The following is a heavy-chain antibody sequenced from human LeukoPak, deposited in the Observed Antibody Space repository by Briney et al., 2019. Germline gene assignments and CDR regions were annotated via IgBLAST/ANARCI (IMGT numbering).Heavy chain of an antibody. CDR2: ISYDGSDR. CDR1: GFTFSKYG. CDR3: ANSRDFDWLSCLDY. Sequence: TGRSLRLSCAASGFTFSKYGMHWVRQAPGKGLEWVADISYDGSDRYYADSVKGRFTISRDNSKKTLYLQMNSLRAEDTAVYYCANSRDFDWLSCLDYWGQGTLVTVSS. D-gene: IGHD3-9*01. J-gene: IGHJ4*02. V-gene: IGHV3-30*18.